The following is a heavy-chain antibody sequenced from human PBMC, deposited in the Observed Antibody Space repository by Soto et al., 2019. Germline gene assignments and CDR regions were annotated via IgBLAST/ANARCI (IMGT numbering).Heavy chain of an antibody. Sequence: VGSLRLSCGVSGFTCSSYAMSWVRQAPGKGLEWVSAISGSGGSTYYADSVKGRFTISRDNSKNTLYLQMNSLRAEDTAVYYCAKPLTSSSSFTPGPTGYWSQGTLVTVSS. J-gene: IGHJ4*02. CDR1: GFTCSSYA. V-gene: IGHV3-23*01. D-gene: IGHD6-13*01. CDR2: ISGSGGST. CDR3: AKPLTSSSSFTPGPTGY.